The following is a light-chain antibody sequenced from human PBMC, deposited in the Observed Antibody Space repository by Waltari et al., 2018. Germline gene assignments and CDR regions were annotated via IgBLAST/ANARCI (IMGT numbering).Light chain of an antibody. V-gene: IGKV1-5*03. Sequence: DIQMTQSPSTLSASVGDRVPPTCRASQSVKNNLAWYQQKPGKAPKDVIHKSSRLESGVPSRFSGSGYGTEFTLTISSLQPDDFATYYCQEYDTLPVTFGGGTKVEIK. CDR3: QEYDTLPVT. CDR2: KSS. CDR1: QSVKNN. J-gene: IGKJ4*01.